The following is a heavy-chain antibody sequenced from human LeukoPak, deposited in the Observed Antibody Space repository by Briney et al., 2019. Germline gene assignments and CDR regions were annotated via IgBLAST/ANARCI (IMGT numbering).Heavy chain of an antibody. CDR1: GGSISSYY. J-gene: IGHJ5*02. CDR2: IYYSGST. Sequence: SETLSLTCTVSGGSISSYYWSWIRQPPGKGLEWIGYIYYSGSTNYNPSLKSRVTISVDTSKNQFSLKLSSVTAADTAVYYCARWVTSGILWLGFDPWGQGTLVTVSS. CDR3: ARWVTSGILWLGFDP. V-gene: IGHV4-59*01. D-gene: IGHD2-21*01.